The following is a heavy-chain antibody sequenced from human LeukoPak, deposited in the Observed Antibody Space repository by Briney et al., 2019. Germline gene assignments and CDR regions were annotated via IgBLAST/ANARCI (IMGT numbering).Heavy chain of an antibody. Sequence: PGGSLRLSCAASGFTFDDYAMHWVRQAPGKGLEWVSLITWDGGRTYYADSVEGRFTISRDNSKNSLYLQMNSLRAEDTALYYCAKDGTNYFDYWGQGTLVTVSS. CDR3: AKDGTNYFDY. CDR2: ITWDGGRT. D-gene: IGHD3/OR15-3a*01. J-gene: IGHJ4*02. V-gene: IGHV3-43D*03. CDR1: GFTFDDYA.